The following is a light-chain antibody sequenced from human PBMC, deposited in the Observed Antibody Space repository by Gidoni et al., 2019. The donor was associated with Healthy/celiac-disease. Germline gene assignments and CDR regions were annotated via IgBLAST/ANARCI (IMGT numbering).Light chain of an antibody. CDR2: EDS. V-gene: IGLV3-10*01. Sequence: SYDLTQPPSVSVSPRQTARITCSGDALPKKYAYWYQQKSGQAPVLVIYEDSKRPSGIPERFSGASSGTRATCTISGAQVEDEADYYCDSTDSSGNHRVFGGGTKLTVL. CDR1: ALPKKY. J-gene: IGLJ2*01. CDR3: DSTDSSGNHRV.